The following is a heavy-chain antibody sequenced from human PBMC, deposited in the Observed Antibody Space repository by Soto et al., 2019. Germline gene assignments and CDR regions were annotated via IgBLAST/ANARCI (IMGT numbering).Heavy chain of an antibody. D-gene: IGHD1-26*01. CDR1: GFTFSDYY. CDR2: ISSSSSYT. CDR3: ARDFITVPPRHWWELRGGAFDI. Sequence: GGSLRLSCAASGFTFSDYYMSWIRQAPGKGLEWVSYISSSSSYTNYADSVKGRFTISRDKAKNSLYLQMNSLRAEDTAVYYCARDFITVPPRHWWELRGGAFDIWGQGTMVTVSS. V-gene: IGHV3-11*06. J-gene: IGHJ3*02.